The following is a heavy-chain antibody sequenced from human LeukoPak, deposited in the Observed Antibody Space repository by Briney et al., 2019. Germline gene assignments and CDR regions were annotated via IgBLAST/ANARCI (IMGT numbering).Heavy chain of an antibody. D-gene: IGHD6-19*01. CDR2: ISYDGSNK. J-gene: IGHJ4*02. CDR1: GFTFSSYG. Sequence: GGSLRLSCAASGFTFSSYGMHWVRQAPGKGPEWVAVISYDGSNKDYEGSVKGRFTISRDNSKNTLYLQMNSLRAEDTAIYYCARDNSGWSRDYWGQGTLVTVSS. CDR3: ARDNSGWSRDY. V-gene: IGHV3-30*03.